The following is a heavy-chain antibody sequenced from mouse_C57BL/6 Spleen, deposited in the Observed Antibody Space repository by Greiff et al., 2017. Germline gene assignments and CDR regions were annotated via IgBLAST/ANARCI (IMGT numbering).Heavy chain of an antibody. D-gene: IGHD3-2*02. CDR3: ARETAQAAWFAY. V-gene: IGHV1-53*01. J-gene: IGHJ3*01. Sequence: QVQLQQPGTELVKPGASVKLSCKASGYTFTSYWMHWVKQRPGQGLEWIGNINPSNGGTNYNEKFKSKATLTVDKASGTAYMQLSSLTSEASAVYYWARETAQAAWFAYWGQGTLVTVSA. CDR2: INPSNGGT. CDR1: GYTFTSYW.